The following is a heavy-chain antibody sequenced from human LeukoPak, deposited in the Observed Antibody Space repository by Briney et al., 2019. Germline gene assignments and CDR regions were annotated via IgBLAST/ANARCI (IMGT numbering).Heavy chain of an antibody. CDR3: ARDQWGYYDSSGYYP. J-gene: IGHJ5*02. V-gene: IGHV3-21*01. Sequence: GGSLRLSCAASGFTFSSYSMNWVRQAPGKGLEWVSSISSSSSYIYYADSVKGRFTISRDNAKNSLYLQMNSLRAEDTAVYYCARDQWGYYDSSGYYPWGQGTLVTVSS. D-gene: IGHD3-22*01. CDR2: ISSSSSYI. CDR1: GFTFSSYS.